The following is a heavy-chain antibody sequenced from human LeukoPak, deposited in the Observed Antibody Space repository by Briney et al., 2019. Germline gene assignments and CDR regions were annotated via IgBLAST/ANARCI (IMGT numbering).Heavy chain of an antibody. Sequence: PGGSLRLSCAGSGFTFSSNPLSWVRQAPGKGLEWVSAISGSGANTYYGDSVRGRFTISRDNSKNPLYLQMNTLRADDTAVYYCATPKPARRYFDYWGQGILVTVSS. CDR3: ATPKPARRYFDY. V-gene: IGHV3-23*01. CDR1: GFTFSSNP. J-gene: IGHJ4*02. CDR2: ISGSGANT.